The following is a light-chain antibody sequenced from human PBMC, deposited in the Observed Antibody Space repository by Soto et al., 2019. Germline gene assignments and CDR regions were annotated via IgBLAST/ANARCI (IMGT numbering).Light chain of an antibody. CDR1: RDIGSD. V-gene: IGKV1-6*01. J-gene: IGKJ5*01. CDR3: QQYYNWPRT. CDR2: AAS. Sequence: MTQAPASLSVSLGDGIIITRRACRDIGSDLSRYQQKPGKAPTLLIYAASNLHSGVPSRFRGSRSGTDFTLTIYNMKREDFATYYCQQYYNWPRTFGQGTRLEIK.